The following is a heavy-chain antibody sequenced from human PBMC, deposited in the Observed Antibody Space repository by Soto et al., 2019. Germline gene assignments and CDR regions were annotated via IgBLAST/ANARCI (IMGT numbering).Heavy chain of an antibody. CDR2: IYHSGST. V-gene: IGHV4-4*02. Sequence: SETLSLTCAVSGGSISSSNWWSWVRQPPGKGLEWIGEIYHSGSTNYNPSLKSRVTISVDKSKNQFSLKLSSVTAADTAVYYCASLTXGSCYFKGSNWFDPWGQGTLVTVSS. CDR3: ASLTXGSCYFKGSNWFDP. J-gene: IGHJ5*02. D-gene: IGHD2-15*01. CDR1: GGSISSSNW.